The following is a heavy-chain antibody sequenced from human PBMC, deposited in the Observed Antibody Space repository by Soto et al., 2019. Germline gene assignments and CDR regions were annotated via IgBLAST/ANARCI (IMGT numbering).Heavy chain of an antibody. CDR1: GDSXSSGNKY. CDR3: ARVPSPFDYYYAMDV. J-gene: IGHJ6*02. V-gene: IGHV4-30-4*01. Sequence: SETLSLTCTVSGDSXSSGNKYWSWIRQPPGKGLEWIGYIFSSGTTYYNPSLKSRLTMPLDASQNQFSLKLNSLTDADTAVYFCARVPSPFDYYYAMDVWGQGTTVTVSS. D-gene: IGHD3-16*01. CDR2: IFSSGTT.